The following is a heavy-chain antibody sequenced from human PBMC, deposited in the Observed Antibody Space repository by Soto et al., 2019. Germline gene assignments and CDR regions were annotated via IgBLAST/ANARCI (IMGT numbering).Heavy chain of an antibody. Sequence: QVQLVESGGGVVQPGRSLRLSCAASGFNFSDYGMHWVRQAPGRGLEWVAVVSYDGSNKYYADSVQGRFTISRDNSTNTLYLQMNSLRAEDTAVYYCERMSLPSAKAAYWGQGTLVTVSS. D-gene: IGHD1-26*01. CDR3: ERMSLPSAKAAY. V-gene: IGHV3-30*03. CDR2: VSYDGSNK. CDR1: GFNFSDYG. J-gene: IGHJ4*02.